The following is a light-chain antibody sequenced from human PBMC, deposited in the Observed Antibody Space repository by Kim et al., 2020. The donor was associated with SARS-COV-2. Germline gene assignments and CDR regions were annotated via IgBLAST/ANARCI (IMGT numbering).Light chain of an antibody. V-gene: IGLV3-1*01. CDR1: KLGDKY. Sequence: SYELTQPPSVSVSPGQTATISCSGDKLGDKYACWYQQKPGQSPVLVIFQDNKRPSGIPERFSGSNSGNTATLTISGTQAMDEADYYCQAWDTSTVVFGT. CDR3: QAWDTSTVV. J-gene: IGLJ1*01. CDR2: QDN.